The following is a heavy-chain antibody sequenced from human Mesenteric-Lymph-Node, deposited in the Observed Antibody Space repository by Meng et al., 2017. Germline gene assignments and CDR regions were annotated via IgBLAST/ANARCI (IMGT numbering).Heavy chain of an antibody. D-gene: IGHD6-13*01. CDR2: INHSGST. J-gene: IGHJ4*02. CDR3: ARGGGNSWYIDY. V-gene: IGHV4-34*01. CDR1: GGSFSGYY. Sequence: QVQLQQWGAGLLKPSETLSLTCAVHGGSFSGYYWIWIRQPPGKGLEWIGEINHSGSTNYNPSLKSRVTISVDTSKNQFSLKLSSVTAADTAVYYCARGGGNSWYIDYWGQGTLVTVSS.